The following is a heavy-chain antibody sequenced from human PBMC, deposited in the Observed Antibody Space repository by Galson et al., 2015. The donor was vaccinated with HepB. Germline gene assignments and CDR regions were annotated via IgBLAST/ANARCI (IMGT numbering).Heavy chain of an antibody. J-gene: IGHJ4*02. CDR1: GFIFDHYA. Sequence: SLRLSCAASGFIFDHYAMHWVRQGPGKGLEWVSGISWNSGSIGYADSVKGRFTISRDNAKNSLDLQMNSLGAEDTALYFCAKIITFMTDYYDSSGYYSHWGQGTLVTASP. CDR3: AKIITFMTDYYDSSGYYSH. CDR2: ISWNSGSI. D-gene: IGHD3-22*01. V-gene: IGHV3-9*01.